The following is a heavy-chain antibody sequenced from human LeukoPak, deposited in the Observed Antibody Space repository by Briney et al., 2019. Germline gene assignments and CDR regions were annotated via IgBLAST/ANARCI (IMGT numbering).Heavy chain of an antibody. J-gene: IGHJ4*02. CDR2: IIPIFGTA. CDR3: ARDGGYDSSGYPMDY. D-gene: IGHD3-22*01. CDR1: GGTFSSYA. Sequence: SVTVPCKASGGTFSSYAISWVRQAPGQGLEWMGGIIPIFGTANYAQKFQGRVTITTDESTSTAYMELSSLRSEDTAVYYCARDGGYDSSGYPMDYWGEGTLVTVSS. V-gene: IGHV1-69*05.